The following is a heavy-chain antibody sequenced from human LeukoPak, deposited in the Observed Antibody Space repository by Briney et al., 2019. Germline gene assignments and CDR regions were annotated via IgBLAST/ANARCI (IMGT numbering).Heavy chain of an antibody. Sequence: SVKVSRKASGYIFTSYGISWGRQAAGHGREGMGGISAYNSNTNYAQKIEGIVTMTTDTSRSTDYMAVRSLKSADKSVYYCAKLRFGDNVCDYWGQGTLVTVSS. CDR1: GYIFTSYG. D-gene: IGHD5/OR15-5a*01. CDR2: ISAYNSNT. V-gene: IGHV1-18*01. J-gene: IGHJ4*02. CDR3: AKLRFGDNVCDY.